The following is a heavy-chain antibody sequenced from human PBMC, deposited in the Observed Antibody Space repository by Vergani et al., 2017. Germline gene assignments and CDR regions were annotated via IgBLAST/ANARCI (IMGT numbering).Heavy chain of an antibody. Sequence: QVQLQQWGAGLLKPSETLSLTCAVYGGSFSGYYWSWIRQPPGKGLEWIGEINHSGSTNYNPSLKSRVTISVDTSKNQFSLKLSSVTAADTAVYYCARGSSSSWYFPLDYWGQGTLVTVSS. CDR3: ARGSSSSWYFPLDY. V-gene: IGHV4-34*01. D-gene: IGHD6-13*01. J-gene: IGHJ4*02. CDR2: INHSGST. CDR1: GGSFSGYY.